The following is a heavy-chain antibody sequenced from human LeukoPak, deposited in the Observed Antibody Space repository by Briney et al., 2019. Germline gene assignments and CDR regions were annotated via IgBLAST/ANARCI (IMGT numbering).Heavy chain of an antibody. Sequence: GRSLRLSCAASGFTFSDYYMSWIRQAPGKGLEWVSYISSRGGTIYYADSVKGRFTISRDNAKNSLYLQMNSLRAEDTAVYYCARDVYSTSHDAFDIWGQGTMVTVSS. D-gene: IGHD6-13*01. J-gene: IGHJ3*02. V-gene: IGHV3-11*04. CDR1: GFTFSDYY. CDR2: ISSRGGTI. CDR3: ARDVYSTSHDAFDI.